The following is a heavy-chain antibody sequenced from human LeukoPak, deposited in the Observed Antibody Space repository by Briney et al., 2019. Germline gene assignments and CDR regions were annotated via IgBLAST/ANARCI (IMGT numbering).Heavy chain of an antibody. CDR1: GFTFTNYW. CDR2: LPPDELDI. V-gene: IGHV3-74*01. Sequence: GGSLRLSCAASGFTFTNYWMHWVRQAPGMGLVWVSRLPPDELDIIYADSVKGRFTVSRDNAKNSLYLQMNSLRAEDTAVYYCARVTSYTPDYWGQGTLVTVSS. D-gene: IGHD1-26*01. J-gene: IGHJ4*02. CDR3: ARVTSYTPDY.